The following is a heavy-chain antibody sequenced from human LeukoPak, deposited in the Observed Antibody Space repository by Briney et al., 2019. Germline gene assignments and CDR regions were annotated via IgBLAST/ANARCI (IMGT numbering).Heavy chain of an antibody. D-gene: IGHD6-13*01. Sequence: GGSLRLSCAASGFTFSTYSMSWVRQAPGKGLEWVSYISSISSIIYCADSVKGRFTISRDNAKSSLYLQMNSLRAEDTAVYYCARSRPGTEAGQPNFDYWGQGTLVTVSS. CDR3: ARSRPGTEAGQPNFDY. CDR1: GFTFSTYS. CDR2: ISSISSII. J-gene: IGHJ4*02. V-gene: IGHV3-48*01.